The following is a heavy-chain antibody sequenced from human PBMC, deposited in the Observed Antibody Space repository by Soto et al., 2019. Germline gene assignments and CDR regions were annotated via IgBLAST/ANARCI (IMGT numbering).Heavy chain of an antibody. CDR1: GFTFSSYA. CDR2: ISSNGGST. Sequence: SLRLSCSASGFTFSSYAMHWVRQAPGKGLEYVSAISSNGGSTYYADSVKGRFTISRDNSKNTLYLQMSSLRAEDTAVYYCVKTRDSGYSYGPAFDYWGQGTMVTVYS. CDR3: VKTRDSGYSYGPAFDY. V-gene: IGHV3-64D*06. J-gene: IGHJ4*02. D-gene: IGHD5-18*01.